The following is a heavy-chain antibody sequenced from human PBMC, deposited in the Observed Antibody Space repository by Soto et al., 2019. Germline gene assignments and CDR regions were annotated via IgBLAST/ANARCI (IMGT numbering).Heavy chain of an antibody. CDR1: GGSISSYY. CDR2: IYYSGST. Sequence: SETLSLTCTVSGGSISSYYWSWIRQPPGKGLEWIGYIYYSGSTNYNPSLKSRVTISVDTSKNQFSLKLSSVTAADTAVYYCASSKGYGDYFDDWGQATLVTVSS. CDR3: ASSKGYGDYFDD. D-gene: IGHD4-17*01. J-gene: IGHJ4*02. V-gene: IGHV4-59*08.